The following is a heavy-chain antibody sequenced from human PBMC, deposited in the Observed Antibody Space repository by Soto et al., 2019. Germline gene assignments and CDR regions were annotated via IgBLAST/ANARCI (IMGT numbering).Heavy chain of an antibody. CDR1: GFTFSNHG. CDR2: ISYDGSNE. Sequence: GGSLRLSCAASGFTFSNHGMRRVRQAPGKGLEWVAVISYDGSNEYYVDSVKGRFTISRDNSKNTLYLQMNSLRAEDTAVYYCAGHSSSWSDYYGMDVWGQGTTVTVSS. CDR3: AGHSSSWSDYYGMDV. J-gene: IGHJ6*02. V-gene: IGHV3-30*03. D-gene: IGHD6-13*01.